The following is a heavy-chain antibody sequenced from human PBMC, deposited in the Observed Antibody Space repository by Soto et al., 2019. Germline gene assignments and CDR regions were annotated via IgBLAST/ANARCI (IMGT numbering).Heavy chain of an antibody. J-gene: IGHJ4*02. CDR1: GCSISSYY. CDR3: ASRYGGNFDY. CDR2: IYYSGST. Sequence: QVQLQESGPGLVKPSETLSLTCTVSGCSISSYYWSWIRQPPGKGLEWIGYIYYSGSTNYNPSLKSRVTISVDTSKTKFSLKLSSVTAADTAVYYCASRYGGNFDYWGQGTLVTVSS. D-gene: IGHD3-16*01. V-gene: IGHV4-59*01.